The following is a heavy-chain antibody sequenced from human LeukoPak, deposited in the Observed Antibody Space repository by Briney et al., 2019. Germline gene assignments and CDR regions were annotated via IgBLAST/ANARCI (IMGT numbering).Heavy chain of an antibody. Sequence: SETLSLTCAVYGGSFSGYYWSWIRQPPGKGLEWIGEINHSGSTNYNPSLKSRVTISVDTSKNRFSLKLSSVTAADTAVYYCARGYCSGGSCYDYWGQGTLVTVSS. CDR2: INHSGST. D-gene: IGHD2-15*01. CDR3: ARGYCSGGSCYDY. J-gene: IGHJ4*02. CDR1: GGSFSGYY. V-gene: IGHV4-34*01.